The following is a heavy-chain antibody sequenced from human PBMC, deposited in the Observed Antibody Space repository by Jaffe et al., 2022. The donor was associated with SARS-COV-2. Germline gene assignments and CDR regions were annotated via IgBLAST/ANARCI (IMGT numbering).Heavy chain of an antibody. Sequence: EAQVVESGGGLVPPGGSLRLSCAASGFTFPTHWMSWVRQAPGKGLEWVTTINSDGSHKYYADSVRGRFTISRDNVNNSLYLQMNSLRAEDTALYYCANSEATGAWGQGTLVTVSS. CDR2: INSDGSHK. J-gene: IGHJ5*02. V-gene: IGHV3-7*03. CDR3: ANSEATGA. D-gene: IGHD6-13*01. CDR1: GFTFPTHW.